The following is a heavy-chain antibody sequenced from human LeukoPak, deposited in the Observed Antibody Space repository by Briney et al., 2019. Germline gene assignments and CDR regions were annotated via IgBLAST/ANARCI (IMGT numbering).Heavy chain of an antibody. V-gene: IGHV3-23*01. CDR3: AKHGSGWYYFDY. Sequence: GGSLRLSCAASGFTFSSYAMSWVRQAPGKGLEWVSAISGSGGSTYYADSVKGRFTIFRDNSKNTLYLQMNSLRAEDTAVYYCAKHGSGWYYFDYWGQGTLVTVSS. CDR1: GFTFSSYA. J-gene: IGHJ4*02. D-gene: IGHD6-19*01. CDR2: ISGSGGST.